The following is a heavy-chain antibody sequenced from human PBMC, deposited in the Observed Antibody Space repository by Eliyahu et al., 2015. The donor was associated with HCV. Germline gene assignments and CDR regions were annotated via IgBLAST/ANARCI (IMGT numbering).Heavy chain of an antibody. CDR1: GXTLTXLS. V-gene: IGHV1-24*01. Sequence: QVQLVQSGAEVXXPGASXKVSCKVSGXTLTXLSMHWVRQAPGXGLEWMGGFDPEDGETIYAQKFQGRVTMTEDTSTDTAYMELSSLRSEDTAVYYCATERSGSYYYYGMDVWGQGTTVTVSS. CDR2: FDPEDGET. D-gene: IGHD1-26*01. CDR3: ATERSGSYYYYGMDV. J-gene: IGHJ6*02.